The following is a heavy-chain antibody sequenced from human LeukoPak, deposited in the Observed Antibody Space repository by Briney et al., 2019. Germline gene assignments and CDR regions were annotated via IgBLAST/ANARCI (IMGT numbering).Heavy chain of an antibody. J-gene: IGHJ6*03. D-gene: IGHD1-1*01. CDR3: ARKQPLEPSSYYYYYMDV. V-gene: IGHV4-4*02. Sequence: SETLSLTCVVSGDSIRNDYWWNWVRQPPGKGLEWIGEIYHSGSTNYNPSLKSRVSISVDKSKNQFSLKLTSVTAADTAMYYCARKQPLEPSSYYYYYMDVWGKGTTVTVS. CDR2: IYHSGST. CDR1: GDSIRNDYW.